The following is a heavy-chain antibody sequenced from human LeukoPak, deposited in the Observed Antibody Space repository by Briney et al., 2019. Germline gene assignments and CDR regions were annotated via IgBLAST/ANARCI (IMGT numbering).Heavy chain of an antibody. CDR1: GGSISSSSYY. Sequence: SETLSLTCTVSGGSISSSSYYWGWIRQPPGKGLEWIGSIYHSGSTYYNPSLKSRVTVSVDTSKNQFSLKLSSVTAADTAVYYCARVLSVAGPIDYWGQGTLVTVSS. D-gene: IGHD6-19*01. V-gene: IGHV4-39*07. CDR2: IYHSGST. J-gene: IGHJ4*02. CDR3: ARVLSVAGPIDY.